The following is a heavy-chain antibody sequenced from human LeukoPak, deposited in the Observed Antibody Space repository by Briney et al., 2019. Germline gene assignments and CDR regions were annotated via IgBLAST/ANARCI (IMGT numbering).Heavy chain of an antibody. CDR1: GGSISSGSYY. J-gene: IGHJ4*02. CDR2: IYTSGST. V-gene: IGHV4-61*02. Sequence: SETLSLTCTVSGGSISSGSYYWSSIRQPAGKGLEWIGRIYTSGSTNYNPSLKSRVTISVDTSKNQFSLKLSSVTAADTGVYYCARDTGTAMVHYFDYWGQGTLVTVSS. CDR3: ARDTGTAMVHYFDY. D-gene: IGHD5-18*01.